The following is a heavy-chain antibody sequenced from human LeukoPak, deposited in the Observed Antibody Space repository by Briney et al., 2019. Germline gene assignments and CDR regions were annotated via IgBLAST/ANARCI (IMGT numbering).Heavy chain of an antibody. CDR3: ARSPLIPSGWLGFDY. D-gene: IGHD6-19*01. CDR2: IYGSGST. Sequence: PSETLSLTCSVSGGSISGWYWSWIRQPPGKGLEWIGDIYGSGSTNYNPSLESRVTISIDTSKNQFSLKLRSVSAADTAVYYCARSPLIPSGWLGFDYWGQGTLVTVSS. V-gene: IGHV4-59*01. CDR1: GGSISGWY. J-gene: IGHJ4*02.